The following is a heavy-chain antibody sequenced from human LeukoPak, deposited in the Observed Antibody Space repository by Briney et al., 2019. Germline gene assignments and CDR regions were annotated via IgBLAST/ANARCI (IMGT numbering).Heavy chain of an antibody. J-gene: IGHJ4*02. CDR3: ARVPSWDSSGSPDY. Sequence: SETLSLTCTVSGGSISSGGYYWSWVRQHRGKGLEWIVYIYYSGSTYYNPSLKSRITISVYTSKNQFSLKLSSVTAADTAVYYCARVPSWDSSGSPDYWGQGTLVTVSS. CDR1: GGSISSGGYY. V-gene: IGHV4-31*03. CDR2: IYYSGST. D-gene: IGHD3-22*01.